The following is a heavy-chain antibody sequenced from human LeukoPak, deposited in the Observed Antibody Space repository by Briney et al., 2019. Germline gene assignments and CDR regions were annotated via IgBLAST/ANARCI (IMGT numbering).Heavy chain of an antibody. CDR3: AKGFIGAPDR. Sequence: GGYLRLSCAASGFTFSSYAMSWLGQAPGKGLEWVSAISGSGASTYYADSVKGRFTISRDNSKNTLYLQMNSLRAEDTAVYYCAKGFIGAPDRWGQGTLVTVSS. CDR2: ISGSGAST. V-gene: IGHV3-23*01. CDR1: GFTFSSYA. D-gene: IGHD3-16*01. J-gene: IGHJ5*02.